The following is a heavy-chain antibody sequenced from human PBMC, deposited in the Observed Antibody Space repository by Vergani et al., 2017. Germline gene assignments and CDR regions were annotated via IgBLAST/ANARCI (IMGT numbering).Heavy chain of an antibody. J-gene: IGHJ4*02. D-gene: IGHD2-2*01. CDR1: GFTFSSYA. V-gene: IGHV3-23*01. CDR2: ISGSGGST. CDR3: EKAEGYCSSTSCSPFDY. Sequence: EVQLLESGGGLVQPGGSLRLSCAASGFTFSSYAMSWVRQAPGKGLEWVSAISGSGGSTYYADSVKGRFTIARDNSKNTRYLQMNSLRAEDTAVYYCEKAEGYCSSTSCSPFDYWGQGTLVTVSS.